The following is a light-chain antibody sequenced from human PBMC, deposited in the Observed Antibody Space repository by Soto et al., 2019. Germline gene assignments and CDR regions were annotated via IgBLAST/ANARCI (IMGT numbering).Light chain of an antibody. CDR1: SGSIASNY. J-gene: IGLJ3*02. Sequence: NFMLTQPHSVSESPGKTVTISCTRSSGSIASNYVQWYQQRPGSSPTTVIYEDNQRPSGVPERFSGSIDSSSNSASLTFSGLKTEDEADYYCQSYDSSNWVFGGGTKLTVL. CDR2: EDN. V-gene: IGLV6-57*01. CDR3: QSYDSSNWV.